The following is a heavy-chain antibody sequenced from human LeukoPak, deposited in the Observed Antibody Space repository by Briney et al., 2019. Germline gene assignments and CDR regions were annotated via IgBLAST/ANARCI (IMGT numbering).Heavy chain of an antibody. J-gene: IGHJ3*02. CDR2: ISSSSSFI. V-gene: IGHV3-21*01. CDR1: GGSFSGYY. CDR3: ARALQQQLVPVAFDI. D-gene: IGHD6-13*01. Sequence: ETLSLTCAVYGGSFSGYYWSWIHQAPGKGLEWVSSISSSSSFIYYADLVKGRFTISRDNAKNSLYLQMNSPRAEDTAVYYCARALQQQLVPVAFDIWGQGTMVTVSS.